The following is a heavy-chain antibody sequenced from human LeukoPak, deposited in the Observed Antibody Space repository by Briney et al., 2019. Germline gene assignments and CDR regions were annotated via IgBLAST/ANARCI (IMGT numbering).Heavy chain of an antibody. V-gene: IGHV3-33*01. Sequence: GGSLRLSCAASGFTFSSYGMHWVRQAPGKGLEWVAVIWYDGSNKYYADSVKGRFTISRDNSKNTVYLQMNSLRAEDTAVFYCARLSGWFDYWGQGTLVTVSS. J-gene: IGHJ4*02. CDR1: GFTFSSYG. D-gene: IGHD6-19*01. CDR2: IWYDGSNK. CDR3: ARLSGWFDY.